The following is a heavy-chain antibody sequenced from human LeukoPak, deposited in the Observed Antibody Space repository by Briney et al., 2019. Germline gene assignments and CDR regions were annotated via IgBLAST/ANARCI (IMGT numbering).Heavy chain of an antibody. CDR2: IYTSGST. CDR1: GGSITDYY. Sequence: SETLSLTCTVSGGSITDYYWSWIRQPAGKGLEWIGRIYTSGSTNYNPSLKSRVTISVDKSKNQFSLKLSSVTAADTAVYYCARAVAVAAPFDYWGQGTLVTVSS. CDR3: ARAVAVAAPFDY. V-gene: IGHV4-4*07. D-gene: IGHD6-19*01. J-gene: IGHJ4*02.